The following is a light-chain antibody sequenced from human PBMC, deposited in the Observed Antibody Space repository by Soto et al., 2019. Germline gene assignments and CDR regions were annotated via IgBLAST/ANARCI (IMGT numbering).Light chain of an antibody. CDR2: YIS. V-gene: IGKV3D-15*01. Sequence: EIVMTHSPATLSVSPCERATLSWSACQSAGNFLAWYQQKPGQAPRLLIYYISTRATGIPARFSGSGSGTEFTLTINSLQSEDSAVYYCQQHNQWPITFGQGTRLEIK. CDR3: QQHNQWPIT. J-gene: IGKJ5*01. CDR1: QSAGNF.